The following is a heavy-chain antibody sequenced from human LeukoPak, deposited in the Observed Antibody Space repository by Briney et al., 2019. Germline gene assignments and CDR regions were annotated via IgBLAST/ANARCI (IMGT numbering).Heavy chain of an antibody. Sequence: SETLSLTCKVSGDSIRSDYWSWIRQPPGEGLEWIGYINYGGSTSYNPSLKSRVTMLVDTSKNQISLRLTSVTAADTAVYYCARLGCSADSCYNYWGQGTLVTVSS. D-gene: IGHD2-15*01. V-gene: IGHV4-59*08. CDR1: GDSIRSDY. CDR3: ARLGCSADSCYNY. CDR2: INYGGST. J-gene: IGHJ4*02.